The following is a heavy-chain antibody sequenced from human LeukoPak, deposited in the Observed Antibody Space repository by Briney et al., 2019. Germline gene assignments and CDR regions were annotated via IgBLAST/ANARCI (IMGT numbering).Heavy chain of an antibody. V-gene: IGHV3-30-3*01. Sequence: PGGSLRLSCAASGFTFSSYAMHWVRQAPGKGLEWVAVISYDGSNKYYADSVKGRFTISRDNSKNTLYLQMNSLRAEDTAVYYCAKVGSGWGALDYWGQETLVTVSS. CDR3: AKVGSGWGALDY. J-gene: IGHJ4*02. D-gene: IGHD6-19*01. CDR1: GFTFSSYA. CDR2: ISYDGSNK.